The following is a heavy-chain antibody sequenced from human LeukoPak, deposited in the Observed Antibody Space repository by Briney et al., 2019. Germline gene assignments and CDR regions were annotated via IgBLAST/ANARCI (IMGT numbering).Heavy chain of an antibody. V-gene: IGHV1-69*05. CDR1: GGTFSSYA. CDR2: IIPIFGTA. J-gene: IGHJ4*02. CDR3: ASHYGDYARPLDY. Sequence: SVKVSCKASGGTFSSYAISWVRQAPGQGLEWMGGIIPIFGTANYAQKFQGRVTNTTDESTSTAYMELSSLRSEDTAVYYCASHYGDYARPLDYWGQGTLVTVSS. D-gene: IGHD4-17*01.